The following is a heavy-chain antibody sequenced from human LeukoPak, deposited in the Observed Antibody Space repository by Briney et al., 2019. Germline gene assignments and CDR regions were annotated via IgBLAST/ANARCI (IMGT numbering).Heavy chain of an antibody. V-gene: IGHV1-69*05. CDR2: IIPIFGTA. Sequence: GASVKVSCKASGGTFSSYAISWVRQAPGQGLEWMGGIIPIFGTANYAQKFQGRVTITTDESTSTAYMELSSLRSEDTAVYYCARGRGPGIAAAGPADYWGQGTLVTVSS. D-gene: IGHD6-13*01. CDR3: ARGRGPGIAAAGPADY. J-gene: IGHJ4*02. CDR1: GGTFSSYA.